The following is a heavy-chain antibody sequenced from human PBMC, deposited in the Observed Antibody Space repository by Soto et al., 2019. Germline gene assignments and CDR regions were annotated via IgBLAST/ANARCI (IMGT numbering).Heavy chain of an antibody. J-gene: IGHJ5*02. CDR3: ARHARVAAAGSFDP. CDR2: IDPSDSYT. Sequence: PGEALTISCKVSGYSFTSYWISWLRQMPGKGLEWMGRIDPSDSYTNYSPSFQGHVTISADKSISTAYLQWSSLKASDTAMYYCARHARVAAAGSFDPWGQGTLVTVSS. D-gene: IGHD6-13*01. CDR1: GYSFTSYW. V-gene: IGHV5-10-1*01.